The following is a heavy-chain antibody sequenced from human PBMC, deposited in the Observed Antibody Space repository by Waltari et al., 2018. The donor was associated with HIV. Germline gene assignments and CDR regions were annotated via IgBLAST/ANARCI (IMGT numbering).Heavy chain of an antibody. Sequence: QVQLVQSGAEVKKPVASVKVSCKASGYTFTTYTVQWVRQAHGQRLEWMGGINACNGNTKYSQKFQGRVTITRDTSASTAYMELSSLRSEDTAVYYCARDSGFDYWGQGTLVTVSS. CDR3: ARDSGFDY. CDR1: GYTFTTYT. D-gene: IGHD6-25*01. J-gene: IGHJ4*02. V-gene: IGHV1-3*01. CDR2: INACNGNT.